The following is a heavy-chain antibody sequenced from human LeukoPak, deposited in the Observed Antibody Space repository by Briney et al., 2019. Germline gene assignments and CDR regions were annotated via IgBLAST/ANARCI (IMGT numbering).Heavy chain of an antibody. CDR1: GGSFSGYY. V-gene: IGHV4-34*01. J-gene: IGHJ3*02. D-gene: IGHD6-6*01. CDR2: INHSGST. Sequence: PSETLSLTCAVYGGSFSGYYWSWLRQPPGKGLEWIGEINHSGSTNYNPSLKSRVTISVDTSKNQFSLKLSSVTAADTAVYYCASEGDSSSSWVPEWGIWGQGTMVTVSS. CDR3: ASEGDSSSSWVPEWGI.